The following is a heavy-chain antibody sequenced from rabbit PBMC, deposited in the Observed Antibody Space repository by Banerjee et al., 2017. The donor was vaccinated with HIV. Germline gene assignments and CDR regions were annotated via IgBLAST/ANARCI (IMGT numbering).Heavy chain of an antibody. V-gene: IGHV1S45*01. J-gene: IGHJ2*01. CDR2: IDTGSGSS. D-gene: IGHD2-1*01. CDR1: GFSFSTSYW. Sequence: QEQLVESGGDLVKPEGSLTLTCTASGFSFSTSYWICWVRQAPGKGLEWIGCIDTGSGSSYYASWAKGRFTFSKASSTTVTLQMTSLTAADTATYFCARAMYGGAFDPWGQGTLVTVS. CDR3: ARAMYGGAFDP.